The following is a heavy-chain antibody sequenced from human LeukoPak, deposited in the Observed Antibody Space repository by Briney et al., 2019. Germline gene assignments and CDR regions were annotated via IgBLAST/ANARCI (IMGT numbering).Heavy chain of an antibody. CDR2: MNPNSGNT. J-gene: IGHJ6*03. D-gene: IGHD6-6*01. V-gene: IGHV1-8*01. CDR3: ARDGGYSSSGYRDYYYYYMDV. Sequence: GASVKVSCKASGYTFTSYDINWVRQATGQGLEWMGWMNPNSGNTGYAQKFQGRVTMTRNTSISTAYMELSSLRSEDTAVYYCARDGGYSSSGYRDYYYYYMDVWGKGTTVTVSS. CDR1: GYTFTSYD.